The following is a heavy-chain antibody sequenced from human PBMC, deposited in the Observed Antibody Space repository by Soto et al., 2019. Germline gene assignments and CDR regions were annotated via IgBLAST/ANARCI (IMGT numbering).Heavy chain of an antibody. J-gene: IGHJ4*02. Sequence: VASVKVSCKASGGTFSSYAISWVRQAPGQGLEWMGGIIPIFGTASYAQKFQGRVTITADESTSTAYMELSSLRSEDTAVYYCARGSLLWGSYRHKLDYWGQGTLVTVSS. CDR2: IIPIFGTA. V-gene: IGHV1-69*13. CDR1: GGTFSSYA. D-gene: IGHD3-16*02. CDR3: ARGSLLWGSYRHKLDY.